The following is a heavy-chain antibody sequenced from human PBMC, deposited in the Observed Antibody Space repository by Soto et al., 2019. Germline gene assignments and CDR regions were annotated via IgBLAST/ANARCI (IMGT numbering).Heavy chain of an antibody. D-gene: IGHD2-2*01. V-gene: IGHV4-31*11. Sequence: QVQLRESGPGLVKPSENLSLTCDVSGGSITSGGSYWSWIRQHPGKGLAWIGHVYYNRNAYYNPSLKSRVAMTVDTSKNQFSLRLTSVTAADTAVYYCAKCLPGGTSYYMDVWGEGTTIIVSS. CDR2: VYYNRNA. CDR1: GGSITSGGSY. J-gene: IGHJ6*03. CDR3: AKCLPGGTSYYMDV.